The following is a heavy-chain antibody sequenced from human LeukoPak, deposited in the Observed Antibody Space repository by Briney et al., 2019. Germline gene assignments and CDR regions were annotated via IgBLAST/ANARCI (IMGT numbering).Heavy chain of an antibody. J-gene: IGHJ4*02. CDR2: INHSGSI. Sequence: PSETLSLTCTVSGASIGNTNYLWDWIRQPPGKGLEWIASINHSGSIYDNPSLKSRVTISVDTSKNQFSLKLSSVTAADTAVYYCATSPQYGGYLGQGTLVTVSS. CDR3: ATSPQYGGY. CDR1: GASIGNTNYL. D-gene: IGHD4-23*01. V-gene: IGHV4-39*01.